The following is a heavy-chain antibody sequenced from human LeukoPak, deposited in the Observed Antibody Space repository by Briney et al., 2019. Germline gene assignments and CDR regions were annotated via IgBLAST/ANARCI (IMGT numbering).Heavy chain of an antibody. Sequence: GGSLRLSCAASGFTFSSYWMSWVRQAPGKGLEWVANIKQDGSEKYYVDSVKGRFTISRDNAKNSLYLQMNSLRAEDTAVYYCARVQAAATNWFDPWGQGTLLTVSS. D-gene: IGHD6-13*01. CDR2: IKQDGSEK. J-gene: IGHJ5*02. CDR1: GFTFSSYW. V-gene: IGHV3-7*01. CDR3: ARVQAAATNWFDP.